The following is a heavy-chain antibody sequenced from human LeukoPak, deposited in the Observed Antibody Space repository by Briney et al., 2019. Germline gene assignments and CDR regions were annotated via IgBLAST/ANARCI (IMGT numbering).Heavy chain of an antibody. Sequence: GASVKVSCKASGYTFTSYGISWVRQAPGQRLEWMGWISAYNGNTNYAQKLQGRVTMTTDTSTSTAYMELRNLRSNDTAGYYRGGVGTFLYYSSCYHGDLYGKELLGQGTTVTVSS. J-gene: IGHJ6*02. V-gene: IGHV1-18*01. CDR1: GYTFTSYG. CDR2: ISAYNGNT. D-gene: IGHD3-22*01. CDR3: GGVGTFLYYSSCYHGDLYGKEL.